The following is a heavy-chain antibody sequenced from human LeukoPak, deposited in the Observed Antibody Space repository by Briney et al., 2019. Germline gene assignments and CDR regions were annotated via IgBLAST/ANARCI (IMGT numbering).Heavy chain of an antibody. V-gene: IGHV4-59*01. CDR2: IYYSGST. J-gene: IGHJ4*02. D-gene: IGHD5-12*01. CDR3: ARESTWPWSLFDY. CDR1: GGSISSYY. Sequence: PSETLSLTCTVSGGSISSYYWSWIRQPPGKGLEWIGYIYYSGSTNYNPSLKSRVTISVDTSKNQFSLKLSPVTAADTAVYYCARESTWPWSLFDYWGQGTLVTVSS.